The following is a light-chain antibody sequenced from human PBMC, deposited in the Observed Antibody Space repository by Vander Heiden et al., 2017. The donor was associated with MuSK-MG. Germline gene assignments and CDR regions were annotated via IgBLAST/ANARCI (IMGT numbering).Light chain of an antibody. V-gene: IGKV3-11*01. J-gene: IGKJ4*01. CDR3: QQRSNWLT. Sequence: EIVLTQSPATLSLSPGDRATLSSRASQSVSSYLAWYQQKPGQAPRLLIYDASNRATGIPARFSGSGSGTDFTLTISSLEPEDFAVYYCQQRSNWLTFGGGTKVEIK. CDR1: QSVSSY. CDR2: DAS.